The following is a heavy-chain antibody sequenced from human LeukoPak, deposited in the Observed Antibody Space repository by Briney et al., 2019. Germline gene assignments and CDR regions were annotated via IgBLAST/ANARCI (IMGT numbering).Heavy chain of an antibody. J-gene: IGHJ5*02. V-gene: IGHV4-4*07. CDR2: IYTSGST. CDR3: ARDTNWFDP. CDR1: GGSISSYY. Sequence: PSDTLSLTCTVWGGSISSYYWSWLRQPAGKRLEWIGRIYTSGSTNYNPSFKSRVTMSVDTSKDQFSLKLSSVTAADTAVYYCARDTNWFDPWGQGTLVTVS.